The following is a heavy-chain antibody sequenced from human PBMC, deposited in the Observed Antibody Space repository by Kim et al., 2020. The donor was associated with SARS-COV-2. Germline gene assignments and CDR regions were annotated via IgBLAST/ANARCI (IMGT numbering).Heavy chain of an antibody. Sequence: SETLSLTCTVSGGSISSGGYYWSWIRQHPGKGLEWIGYIYYSGSTYYNPSLKSRVTISVDTSKNQFSLKLSSVTAADTAVYYCARASHVDYDSSGHVGAFDIWGQGTMVTVSS. CDR3: ARASHVDYDSSGHVGAFDI. CDR1: GGSISSGGYY. V-gene: IGHV4-31*03. J-gene: IGHJ3*02. D-gene: IGHD3-22*01. CDR2: IYYSGST.